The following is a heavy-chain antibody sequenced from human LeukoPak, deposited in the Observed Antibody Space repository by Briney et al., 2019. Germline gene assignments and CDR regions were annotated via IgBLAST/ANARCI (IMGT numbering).Heavy chain of an antibody. CDR1: GGSFSGYY. Sequence: PSETLFLTCAVYGGSFSGYYWSWIRQPPGKGLEWIGEINHSGSTNYNPSLKSRVTISVDTSKNQFSLKLSSVTAADTAVYYCARARWYCTNGVCYRSWFDPWGQGTLVTVSS. D-gene: IGHD2-8*01. V-gene: IGHV4-34*01. CDR3: ARARWYCTNGVCYRSWFDP. J-gene: IGHJ5*02. CDR2: INHSGST.